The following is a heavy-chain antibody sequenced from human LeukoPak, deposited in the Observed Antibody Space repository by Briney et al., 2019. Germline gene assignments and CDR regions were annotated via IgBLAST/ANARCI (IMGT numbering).Heavy chain of an antibody. V-gene: IGHV3-20*04. Sequence: GGSLRLSCAASGFTFDDYGMSWVRQAPGKGLEWVSGINWNGGNTGYADSVKGRFTIFRDNAKNSLYLQMNSLRAEDTALYYCARSWVGGSPYYYYYMDVWGKGTTVTVSS. D-gene: IGHD2-15*01. J-gene: IGHJ6*03. CDR2: INWNGGNT. CDR3: ARSWVGGSPYYYYYMDV. CDR1: GFTFDDYG.